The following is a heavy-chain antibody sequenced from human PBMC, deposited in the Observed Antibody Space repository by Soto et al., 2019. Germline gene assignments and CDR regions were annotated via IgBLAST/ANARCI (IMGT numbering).Heavy chain of an antibody. D-gene: IGHD3-3*01. J-gene: IGHJ6*02. Sequence: ASVKVSCKASGYTFTSYGISWVRQAPGQGLEWMGWISAYNGSTNYAQKLQGRVTMTTDTSTSTAYMELRSLRSDDTAVYYCARDPYYDFWSGYYTSYYYYGMDVWGQGTTVTVSS. CDR3: ARDPYYDFWSGYYTSYYYYGMDV. CDR1: GYTFTSYG. V-gene: IGHV1-18*04. CDR2: ISAYNGST.